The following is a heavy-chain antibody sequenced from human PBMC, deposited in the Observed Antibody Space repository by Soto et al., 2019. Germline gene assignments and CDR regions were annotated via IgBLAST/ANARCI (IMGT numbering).Heavy chain of an antibody. J-gene: IGHJ6*02. CDR2: INPNSGGT. CDR1: GYTCAGYH. Sequence: ASVKVSCKASGYTCAGYHMHWVRQAPGQGLEWMGWINPNSGGTNYAQKFQGRVTMTRDTSISTAYMELNSLRAEDTAVYYCARDGDVILEVHGTVDDGLDVWGQGTTVTVSS. D-gene: IGHD2-8*01. CDR3: ARDGDVILEVHGTVDDGLDV. V-gene: IGHV1-2*02.